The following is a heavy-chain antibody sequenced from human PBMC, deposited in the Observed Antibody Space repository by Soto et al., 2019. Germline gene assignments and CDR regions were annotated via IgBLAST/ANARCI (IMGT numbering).Heavy chain of an antibody. D-gene: IGHD1-7*01. CDR1: GYTFTSYY. Sequence: ATVKVSCKASGYTFTSYYMHWVRQAPGQGLEWMGIINPSGGSTSYAQKFQGRVTMTRDTSTSAVYMELSSLRSEDTAVYYCASGAGTTFGMDVWGQGTTVTVSS. CDR3: ASGAGTTFGMDV. CDR2: INPSGGST. V-gene: IGHV1-46*01. J-gene: IGHJ6*02.